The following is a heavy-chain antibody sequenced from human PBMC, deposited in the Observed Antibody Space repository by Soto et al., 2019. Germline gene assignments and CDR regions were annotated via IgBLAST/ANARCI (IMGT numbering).Heavy chain of an antibody. CDR2: ISTSRGNT. V-gene: IGHV1-18*01. CDR1: GYTFTSYG. Sequence: GFGVKKPGASVKVSCKTSGYTFTSYGIAWVRQAPGQGLEWMGWISTSRGNTNYAQKFQGRVTMTTDTSTSTAYMELRSLRSDDTAVYYCATRSPAFDFWGQGTLVTVSS. CDR3: ATRSPAFDF. J-gene: IGHJ4*02.